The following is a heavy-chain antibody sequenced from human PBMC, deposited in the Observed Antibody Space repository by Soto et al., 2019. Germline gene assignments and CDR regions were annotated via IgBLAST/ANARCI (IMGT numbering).Heavy chain of an antibody. CDR1: GYSISSGYY. D-gene: IGHD6-19*01. CDR3: DLHIQWLDEYNWFDP. Sequence: PSETLSLTCAVSGYSISSGYYWGWIRQPPGKGLEWIGSIYHSGSTYYNPSLKSRVTIAVDTSKNQFSLKLSSVTAADTAVYYCDLHIQWLDEYNWFDPWGQGTLVTVYS. CDR2: IYHSGST. V-gene: IGHV4-38-2*01. J-gene: IGHJ5*02.